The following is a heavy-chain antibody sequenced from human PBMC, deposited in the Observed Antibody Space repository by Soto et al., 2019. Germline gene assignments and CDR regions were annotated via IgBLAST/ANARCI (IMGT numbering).Heavy chain of an antibody. V-gene: IGHV3-23*01. Sequence: GGSLRVSCTASGFTFSNYAMSWVRQAPGKGLEWVSTYSVKGRFTISRDNSKNTLSLQMNSLRAEDTAVYYCTKANRYCSGANCFTFDYWGLGTLVTVSS. CDR1: GFTFSNYA. J-gene: IGHJ4*02. CDR3: TKANRYCSGANCFTFDY. D-gene: IGHD2-15*01.